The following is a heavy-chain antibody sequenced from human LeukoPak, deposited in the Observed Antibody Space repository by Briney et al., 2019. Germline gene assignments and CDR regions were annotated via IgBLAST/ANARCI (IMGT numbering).Heavy chain of an antibody. J-gene: IGHJ5*02. V-gene: IGHV3-53*04. D-gene: IGHD4/OR15-4a*01. Sequence: QPGGSLRLSCAVSGFSVDTKYMSWVRQAPGKGLEWVSILYSDNRTDYADSVKGRFTISRHISRNTVYLQMNSLRTEDTAMYYCARDVGADWFDPWGQGTLVTVSS. CDR1: GFSVDTKY. CDR3: ARDVGADWFDP. CDR2: LYSDNRT.